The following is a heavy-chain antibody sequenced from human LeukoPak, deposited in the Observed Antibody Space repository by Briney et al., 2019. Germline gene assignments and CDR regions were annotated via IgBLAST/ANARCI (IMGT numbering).Heavy chain of an antibody. Sequence: GGSLRLSCAASGFTVSNNYRRWVRQAPGNGREWGSLIYSGGSTYYAESVKGRFTISRENAKTSLYLKMNSLRAEDTAVYYCARDRYDSSGYSALGIWGQGTMVTVSS. CDR2: IYSGGST. CDR1: GFTVSNNY. D-gene: IGHD3-22*01. V-gene: IGHV3-66*01. CDR3: ARDRYDSSGYSALGI. J-gene: IGHJ3*02.